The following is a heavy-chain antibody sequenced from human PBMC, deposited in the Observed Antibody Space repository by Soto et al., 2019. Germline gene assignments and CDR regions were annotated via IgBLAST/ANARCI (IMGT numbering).Heavy chain of an antibody. J-gene: IGHJ6*02. D-gene: IGHD1-1*01. Sequence: ASVKVSCKASGYTFTSYGISWVRQAPGQGLEWMGWISAYNGNTNYAQKLQGRVTMTTDTSTSTAYMELRSLRSDDTAVYYCARDWKSTVQYYYYGMDVWGQGTKVTVSS. CDR1: GYTFTSYG. CDR3: ARDWKSTVQYYYYGMDV. CDR2: ISAYNGNT. V-gene: IGHV1-18*01.